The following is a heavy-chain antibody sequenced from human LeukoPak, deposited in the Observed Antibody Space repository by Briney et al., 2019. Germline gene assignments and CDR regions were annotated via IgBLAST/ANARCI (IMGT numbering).Heavy chain of an antibody. CDR2: IRGRSTTI. CDR1: GFTLSTSS. J-gene: IGHJ4*02. Sequence: GGSLRLSCAASGFTLSTSSMTWVRQTPGEGLEWISYIRGRSTTIYYAYSVKGRFTISRDNARNSLYLQMNDLRAEDTGVYFCARDARSHCGTDACYGPYFDYWGQGSLVTVSS. D-gene: IGHD2-2*01. CDR3: ARDARSHCGTDACYGPYFDY. V-gene: IGHV3-48*01.